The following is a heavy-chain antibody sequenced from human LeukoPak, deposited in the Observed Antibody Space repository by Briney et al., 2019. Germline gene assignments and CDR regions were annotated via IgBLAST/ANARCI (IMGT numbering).Heavy chain of an antibody. CDR2: INPNSGGT. J-gene: IGHJ6*03. D-gene: IGHD2-8*02. V-gene: IGHV1-2*02. Sequence: ASVKASCKASGYTFTGYYMHWVRQAPGQGLEWMGWINPNSGGTNYAQKFQGRVTMTRDTSISTAYMELSRLRSDDTAVYYCATYGWDYYYMDVWGKGTTVTVSS. CDR3: ATYGWDYYYMDV. CDR1: GYTFTGYY.